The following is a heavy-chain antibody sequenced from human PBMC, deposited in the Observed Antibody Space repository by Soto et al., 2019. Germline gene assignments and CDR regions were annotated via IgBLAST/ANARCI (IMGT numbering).Heavy chain of an antibody. D-gene: IGHD3-10*01. J-gene: IGHJ4*02. V-gene: IGHV1-46*03. CDR2: INPSGGST. CDR1: RYTFTSYY. Sequence: QVQLVQSGAEVKKPGASVKVSCKASRYTFTSYYMHWVRQAPGQGLEWMGIINPSGGSTSYAQKFQGRVTMTRDTSTSTVYMVLSSLRSEDTAVYYCAKNYYGSGSYSRLLDYWGQGTLVTVSS. CDR3: AKNYYGSGSYSRLLDY.